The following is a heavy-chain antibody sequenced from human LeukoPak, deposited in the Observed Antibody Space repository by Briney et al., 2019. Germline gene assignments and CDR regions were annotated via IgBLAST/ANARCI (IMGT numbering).Heavy chain of an antibody. V-gene: IGHV3-66*02. CDR2: IYSGGST. CDR3: ARDKEAYSYEEGGYYYYMDV. CDR1: GFTFSSYS. Sequence: PGGSLRLSCAASGFTFSSYSMSWVRQAPGKGLEWVSVIYSGGSTYYADSVKGRFTISRDNSKNTLYLQMNSLRAEDTAVYYCARDKEAYSYEEGGYYYYMDVWGKGTTVTVSS. J-gene: IGHJ6*03. D-gene: IGHD5-18*01.